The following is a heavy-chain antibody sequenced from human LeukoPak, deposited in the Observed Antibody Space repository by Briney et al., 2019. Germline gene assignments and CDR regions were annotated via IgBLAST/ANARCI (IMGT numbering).Heavy chain of an antibody. CDR2: ISRNSRYI. J-gene: IGHJ4*02. D-gene: IGHD6-13*01. V-gene: IGHV3-21*06. CDR1: GFSFSTYS. CDR3: ARVAEAAAFDS. Sequence: GGSLRLSCAASGFSFSTYSMNWVRQAPGKGLEWVSSISRNSRYIYYADSMRGRFTISRDDAKNSLYLQMNSLKPEDTAVYYCARVAEAAAFDSWGQGTLVIVSS.